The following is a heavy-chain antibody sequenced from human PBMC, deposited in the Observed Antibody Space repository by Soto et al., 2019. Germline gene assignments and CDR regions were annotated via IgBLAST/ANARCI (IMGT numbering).Heavy chain of an antibody. J-gene: IGHJ4*02. D-gene: IGHD3-10*01. Sequence: QVQLVQSGAEVKKPGASVKVSCKASGYSFTSYYMHWVRQAPGQGLEWMGIINPSGGSTSYAQKFQGRVTMTRDTSTSTVYMELSSLRSEDTAVYYCARDSGSGSYYPSYFDYWGQGTLVTVSS. CDR2: INPSGGST. CDR1: GYSFTSYY. V-gene: IGHV1-46*01. CDR3: ARDSGSGSYYPSYFDY.